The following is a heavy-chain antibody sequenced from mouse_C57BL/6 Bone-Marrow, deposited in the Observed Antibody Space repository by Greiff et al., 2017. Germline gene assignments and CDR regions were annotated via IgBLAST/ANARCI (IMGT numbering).Heavy chain of an antibody. V-gene: IGHV1-4*01. J-gene: IGHJ2*01. CDR2: INPSSGYT. D-gene: IGHD1-1*01. CDR3: ASVALDY. CDR1: GYTFTSYT. Sequence: QVQLKQSGAELARPGASVKMSCKASGYTFTSYTMHWVKQRPGHGLEWIGYINPSSGYTKYNQKFKDKATLTADKSSSTAYMQLSSLTSEDSAVYYCASVALDYWGQGTTLTVSS.